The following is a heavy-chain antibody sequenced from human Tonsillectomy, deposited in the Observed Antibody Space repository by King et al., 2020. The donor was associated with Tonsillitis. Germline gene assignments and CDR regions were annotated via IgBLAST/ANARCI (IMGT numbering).Heavy chain of an antibody. Sequence: DVQLVESGGGLVQPGGSLRLSCAASGFTFSSYSMNWVRQAPGKGLEWVSYISSSSRTTYYVDSVKGRFTISRDNAKNSLYLQMNSLRDEDTAVYYCAREGGVRPYDLDDFDIWGQGTMVTVSS. CDR3: AREGGVRPYDLDDFDI. CDR1: GFTFSSYS. D-gene: IGHD2-8*01. CDR2: ISSSSRTT. V-gene: IGHV3-48*02. J-gene: IGHJ3*02.